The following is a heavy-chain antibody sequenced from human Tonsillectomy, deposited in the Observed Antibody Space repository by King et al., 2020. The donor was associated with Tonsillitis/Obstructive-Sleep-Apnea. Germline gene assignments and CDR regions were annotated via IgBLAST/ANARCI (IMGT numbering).Heavy chain of an antibody. J-gene: IGHJ4*02. CDR2: ISGSGGST. V-gene: IGHV3-23*04. D-gene: IGHD1-26*01. CDR1: GFTFRNYA. Sequence: LVESGGGLVQPGGSLRLSCAASGFTFRNYAMSWVRQAPGKGLEWASGISGSGGSTYYADSVKGRFTILRDNSKNTLYLQMNSLRAEDTAVYYCAREWALLPHDYWGQGTLVTVSS. CDR3: AREWALLPHDY.